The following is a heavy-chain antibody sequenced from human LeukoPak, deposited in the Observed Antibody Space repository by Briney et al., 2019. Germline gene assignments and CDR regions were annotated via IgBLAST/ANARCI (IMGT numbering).Heavy chain of an antibody. Sequence: PGGSLRLSCAASGFTFSSYAMNWVRQAPGKGLEWVSAISGSGGSTYYADSVKGRFTISRDNSKNRLYLQMNSLRAEDTAVYYCAKGTEYYYDSSGLYYLDYWGQGTLVTVSS. CDR2: ISGSGGST. CDR3: AKGTEYYYDSSGLYYLDY. D-gene: IGHD3-22*01. V-gene: IGHV3-23*01. CDR1: GFTFSSYA. J-gene: IGHJ4*02.